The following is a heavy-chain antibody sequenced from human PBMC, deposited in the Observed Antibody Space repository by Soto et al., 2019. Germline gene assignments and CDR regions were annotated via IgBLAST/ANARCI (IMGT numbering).Heavy chain of an antibody. J-gene: IGHJ4*02. V-gene: IGHV3-11*06. CDR2: SSNSGTYT. Sequence: PGGSLRLSCAASGFTFSDYYMSWIRQAPGKGLEWLSYSSNSGTYTRYADSVKGRFSISRDNAKNSLFLQINSLRGEDTAIYYCARSGDNYNVLDYWGQGTPATVSS. D-gene: IGHD3-10*02. CDR3: ARSGDNYNVLDY. CDR1: GFTFSDYY.